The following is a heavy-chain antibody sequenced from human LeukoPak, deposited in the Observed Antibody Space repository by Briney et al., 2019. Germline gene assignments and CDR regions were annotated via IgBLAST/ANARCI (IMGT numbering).Heavy chain of an antibody. J-gene: IGHJ4*02. CDR1: GFTFSSYA. Sequence: GGSLRLSCAASGFTFSSYAMSWVRQAPGKGLEWVSAISGSGGSTYYADSVKGRFTISRDNSKNTLYLQMNSLRAEDTAVYYCAKARYCGGGSCGAPHFDYWGQGTLVTVSS. CDR3: AKARYCGGGSCGAPHFDY. D-gene: IGHD2-15*01. V-gene: IGHV3-23*01. CDR2: ISGSGGST.